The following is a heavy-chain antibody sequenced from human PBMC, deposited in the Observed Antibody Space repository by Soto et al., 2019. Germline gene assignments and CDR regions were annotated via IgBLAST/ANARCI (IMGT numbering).Heavy chain of an antibody. V-gene: IGHV1-18*04. CDR3: ARVASSGWYRGDAFDI. J-gene: IGHJ3*02. CDR1: GYTFTSDG. D-gene: IGHD6-19*01. CDR2: ISAYNGNT. Sequence: GASVKVSCKASGYTFTSDGISWVRQAPGQGLEWMGWISAYNGNTNYAQKLEGRVTMTTDTSTSTAYMELRSLRSDDTAVYYCARVASSGWYRGDAFDIWGQGTMVTVSS.